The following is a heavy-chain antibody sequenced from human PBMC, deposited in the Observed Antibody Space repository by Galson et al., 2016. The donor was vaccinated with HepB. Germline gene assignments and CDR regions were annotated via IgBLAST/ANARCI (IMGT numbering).Heavy chain of an antibody. D-gene: IGHD2-15*01. V-gene: IGHV5-51*01. CDR3: ARLAYGHSGGTLRIYFDH. CDR1: GYTFATYY. J-gene: IGHJ4*02. CDR2: IFPGDFEA. Sequence: QSGAEVKKPGESLKISCKGSGYTFATYYIGWVRQMPGKGLEWMGIIFPGDFEARYSPSLQGQVTISADKSSSTAYLQWRSLKASDTALYFCARLAYGHSGGTLRIYFDHWGQGTLVTVSS.